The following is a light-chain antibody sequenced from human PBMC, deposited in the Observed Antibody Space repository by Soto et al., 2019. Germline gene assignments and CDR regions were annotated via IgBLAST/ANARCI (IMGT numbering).Light chain of an antibody. CDR1: SSNIGSGYD. CDR2: GNT. J-gene: IGLJ1*01. Sequence: QSVLTQPPSVSGAPGQRVTIACTGSSSNIGSGYDVHWYQQLPGTAPKLLIFGNTNRPSGVPDRFFGSKSGTSGSLAITGLQAEDEADYYCQSYDGSLSGSVFGTGT. V-gene: IGLV1-40*01. CDR3: QSYDGSLSGSV.